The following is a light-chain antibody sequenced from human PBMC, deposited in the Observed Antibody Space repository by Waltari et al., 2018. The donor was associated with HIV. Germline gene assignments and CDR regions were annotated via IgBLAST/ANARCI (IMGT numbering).Light chain of an antibody. CDR3: QVLDDENDFV. J-gene: IGLJ2*01. V-gene: IGLV3-21*04. CDR1: NIGLKS. Sequence: VVPQAPSVSVAPGQTAKINCGGGNIGLKSVHWYQQRPGQAPLLLINYDHARLSGISVRFSASNSGTTATLKINRVEAGDGAYYYWQVLDDENDFVFGAGTRLTVL. CDR2: YDH.